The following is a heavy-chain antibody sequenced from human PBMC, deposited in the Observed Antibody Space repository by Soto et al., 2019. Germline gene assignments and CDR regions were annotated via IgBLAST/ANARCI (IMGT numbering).Heavy chain of an antibody. V-gene: IGHV4-34*01. Sequence: SETLSLTCAVYGGSFSGYYWSWIRQPPGKGLEWIGEINHSGSTNYNPSLKSRVTISVDTSKNQFSLKLSSVTAADTAVYYCARGGGGELLRRGGFDIWGEGKRVTV. CDR2: INHSGST. D-gene: IGHD1-26*01. CDR1: GGSFSGYY. CDR3: ARGGGGELLRRGGFDI. J-gene: IGHJ3*02.